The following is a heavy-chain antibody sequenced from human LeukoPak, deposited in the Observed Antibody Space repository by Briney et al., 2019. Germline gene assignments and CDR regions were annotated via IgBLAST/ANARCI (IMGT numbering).Heavy chain of an antibody. Sequence: PGGSLRLSCAASGFTFSSYSMNWVRQAPGKGLEWVAVIWYDGSNKYYADSVKGRFTISRDNSKNTLYLQMNSLRAEDTAVYYCARDGSMVRGVIITRGQRAIDYWGQGTLVTVSS. CDR1: GFTFSSYS. CDR2: IWYDGSNK. D-gene: IGHD3-10*01. V-gene: IGHV3-33*08. CDR3: ARDGSMVRGVIITRGQRAIDY. J-gene: IGHJ4*02.